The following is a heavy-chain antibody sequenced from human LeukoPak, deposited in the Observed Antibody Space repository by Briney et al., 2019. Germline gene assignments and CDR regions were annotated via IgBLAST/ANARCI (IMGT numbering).Heavy chain of an antibody. V-gene: IGHV3-23*01. CDR3: SSLDAYAFDI. J-gene: IGHJ3*02. D-gene: IGHD3-16*02. CDR2: ISGSGGST. CDR1: GFTFSSYA. Sequence: GGSLSLSCAASGFTFSSYAMSWVRQAPGQGLEWVSTISGSGGSTYYADFVKGRFTLSRDNSKNTLYLQMNSLRAEDTAVYYCSSLDAYAFDIWGQGTMVTVSS.